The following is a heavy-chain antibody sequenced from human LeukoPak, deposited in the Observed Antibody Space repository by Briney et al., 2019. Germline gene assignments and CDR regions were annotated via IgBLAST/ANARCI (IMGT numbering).Heavy chain of an antibody. CDR1: GGSISSGGYY. J-gene: IGHJ3*02. CDR2: IYYTGST. V-gene: IGHV4-31*03. CDR3: ARVPCVIDAFDI. D-gene: IGHD2-21*01. Sequence: PSQTLSLTCTVSGGSISSGGYYWSWIRQHPGKGLEWIAYIYYTGSTYYNPSLKSRLTISVDTSKNHFSLRLSSMTAADTAVYYCARVPCVIDAFDIWGQGTMVTVSS.